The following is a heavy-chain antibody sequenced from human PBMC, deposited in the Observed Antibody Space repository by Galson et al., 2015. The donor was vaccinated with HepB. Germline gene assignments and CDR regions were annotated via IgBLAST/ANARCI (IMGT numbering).Heavy chain of an antibody. CDR1: GYTFRQYG. V-gene: IGHV1-18*01. Sequence: SVKVSCKASGYTFRQYGISWVRQAPGHGLQWMGWISPYNVDTSHAENLQGRVTMPTDTSTTTVYMELRSLRSDDTAVYYCARARYVTSAPDHWGQGTLITVSS. CDR2: ISPYNVDT. CDR3: ARARYVTSAPDH. D-gene: IGHD3-9*01. J-gene: IGHJ5*02.